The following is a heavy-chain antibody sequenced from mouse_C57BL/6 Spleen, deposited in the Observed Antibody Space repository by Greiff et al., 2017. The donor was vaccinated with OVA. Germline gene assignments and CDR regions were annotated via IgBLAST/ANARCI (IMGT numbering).Heavy chain of an antibody. CDR1: GFTFTDYY. Sequence: VQLKESGGGLVQPGGSLSLSCAASGFTFTDYYMSWVRQPPGKALEWLGFIRNKANGYTTEYSASVKGRFTISRDNSQSILYLQMNALRAEDSATYYCARGAAYFDYWGQGTTLTVSS. CDR3: ARGAAYFDY. V-gene: IGHV7-3*01. CDR2: IRNKANGYTT. J-gene: IGHJ2*01.